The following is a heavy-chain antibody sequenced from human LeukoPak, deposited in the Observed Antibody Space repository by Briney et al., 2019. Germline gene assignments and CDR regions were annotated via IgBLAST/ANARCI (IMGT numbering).Heavy chain of an antibody. Sequence: PGRSLRLSCAASGFTFSSYGMHWVRQAPGKGLEWAAVIWYDGSNKYYADSVKGRFTISRDNSKNTLYLQMNSLRAEDTAVYYCAKDPHRSSWYRFDYWGQGTLVTVSS. CDR3: AKDPHRSSWYRFDY. CDR1: GFTFSSYG. D-gene: IGHD6-13*01. J-gene: IGHJ4*02. CDR2: IWYDGSNK. V-gene: IGHV3-33*06.